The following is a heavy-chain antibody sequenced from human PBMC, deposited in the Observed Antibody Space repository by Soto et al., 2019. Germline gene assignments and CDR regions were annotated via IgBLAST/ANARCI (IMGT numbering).Heavy chain of an antibody. V-gene: IGHV3-30*18. CDR3: AKIYCGGGSCYWFFDL. Sequence: QVQLVESGGGVVQPGRSLRLSCAASGFTFSTHGMHWVRQAPGKGLGWVAVVSYDGGSKYYAGSVKGRFTASRDNSKNTLYLEMNSLRTEDTAVYYCAKIYCGGGSCYWFFDLWGRGTLVTVSS. D-gene: IGHD2-15*01. CDR2: VSYDGGSK. J-gene: IGHJ2*01. CDR1: GFTFSTHG.